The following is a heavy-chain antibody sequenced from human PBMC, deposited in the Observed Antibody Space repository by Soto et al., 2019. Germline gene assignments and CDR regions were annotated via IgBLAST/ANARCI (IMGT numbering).Heavy chain of an antibody. CDR3: ARGITIFGVVIYNWFDP. CDR2: IYYSGST. V-gene: IGHV4-39*01. D-gene: IGHD3-3*01. CDR1: GGSISSSSYY. J-gene: IGHJ5*02. Sequence: SETLSLTWTVAGGSISSSSYYWDWIRQPPGKGLEWIGSIYYSGSTYYNPSLKSRVTISVDTSKNQFSLKLSSVTAADTAVYYCARGITIFGVVIYNWFDPWGQGTLVTVSS.